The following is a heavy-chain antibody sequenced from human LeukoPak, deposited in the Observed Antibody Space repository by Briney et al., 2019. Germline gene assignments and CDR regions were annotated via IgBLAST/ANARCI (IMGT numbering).Heavy chain of an antibody. CDR2: INPSGGST. Sequence: ASVKVSCKASGYTFTSYYMHWVRQAPGQGLEWMGIINPSGGSTSYAQKFQGRVTMTRDTSTSTVYMELSSLRSEDTAVYYCARVFYDILTGTRQRRDAFDIWGQGTMVTVSS. V-gene: IGHV1-46*01. CDR3: ARVFYDILTGTRQRRDAFDI. CDR1: GYTFTSYY. D-gene: IGHD3-9*01. J-gene: IGHJ3*02.